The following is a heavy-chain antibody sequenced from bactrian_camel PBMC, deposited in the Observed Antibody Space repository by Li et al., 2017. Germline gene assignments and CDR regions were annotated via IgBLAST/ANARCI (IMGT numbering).Heavy chain of an antibody. D-gene: IGHD2*01. V-gene: IGHV3S53*01. CDR2: LDSDGTT. Sequence: VQLVESGGGSVQPGGALRLSCAYSGVISFISCMGWFRQAPGKEREGVAVLDSDGTTRYADSVKGRFTISKESAKTLLLEMNNLQADDTARYYCAYDPSKFWACTFRADKYNLLGQGTQVTVS. CDR1: GVISFISC. J-gene: IGHJ4*01.